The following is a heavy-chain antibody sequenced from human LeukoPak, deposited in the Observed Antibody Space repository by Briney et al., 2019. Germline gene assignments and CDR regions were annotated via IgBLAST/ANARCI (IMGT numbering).Heavy chain of an antibody. CDR3: AKDRSGSYSQGLDY. CDR1: GFTFSNYG. Sequence: GGSLRLSCAASGFTFSNYGMSWVRQAPGKGLEWVAFIRYDGSNKYYADSVKGRFTISRDNSKNTLYLQMNSLRAEDTAVYFCAKDRSGSYSQGLDYWGQGTLVTVSS. V-gene: IGHV3-30*02. D-gene: IGHD1-26*01. CDR2: IRYDGSNK. J-gene: IGHJ4*02.